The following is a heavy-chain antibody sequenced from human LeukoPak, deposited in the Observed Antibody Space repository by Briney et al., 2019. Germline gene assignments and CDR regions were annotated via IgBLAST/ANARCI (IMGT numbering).Heavy chain of an antibody. V-gene: IGHV4-39*07. D-gene: IGHD4-17*01. CDR2: IYYSGST. Sequence: KPSETLSLTCTVSGGSISSSNYYWGWIRQPPGKGLEWIGSIYYSGSTYYSPSLKSRVTISVDTSKNQFSLKLSSVTAADTAVYYCARGDYGDYVLYFDYWGQGTLVTVSS. CDR1: GGSISSSNYY. CDR3: ARGDYGDYVLYFDY. J-gene: IGHJ4*02.